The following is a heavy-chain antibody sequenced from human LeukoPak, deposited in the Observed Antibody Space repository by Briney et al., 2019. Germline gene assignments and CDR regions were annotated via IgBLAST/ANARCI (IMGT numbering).Heavy chain of an antibody. V-gene: IGHV3-30*02. D-gene: IGHD5-24*01. CDR2: ITFDGGNK. J-gene: IGHJ4*02. Sequence: GGSLRLSCAASGFNFNNFGMHWVRQAPAKGLEWVAIITFDGGNKYYIDSVQGRFTISRDNSKNTVYLQMDSLRPEDTAVYYCAKDKSYGSGIDHWGQGALVTVSS. CDR3: AKDKSYGSGIDH. CDR1: GFNFNNFG.